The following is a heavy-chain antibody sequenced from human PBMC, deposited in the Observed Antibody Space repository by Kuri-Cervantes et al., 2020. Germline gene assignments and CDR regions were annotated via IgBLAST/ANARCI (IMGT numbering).Heavy chain of an antibody. D-gene: IGHD6-19*01. CDR3: ARDWDSSGWYLGFDY. CDR1: GFTFSSYA. J-gene: IGHJ4*02. Sequence: GGSLRLSCAASGFTFSSYAMHWVRQAPGKGLEWVAVISYDGSNKYYADSVKGRFTISKDNSKNTLYLQMNSLRAEDTAVYYCARDWDSSGWYLGFDYWGQGILVTVSS. V-gene: IGHV3-30-3*01. CDR2: ISYDGSNK.